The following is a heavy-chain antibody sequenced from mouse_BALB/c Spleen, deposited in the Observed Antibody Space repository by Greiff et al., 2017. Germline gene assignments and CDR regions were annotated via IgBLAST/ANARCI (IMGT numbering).Heavy chain of an antibody. CDR3: ARGFYYYGSSYGDY. J-gene: IGHJ4*01. CDR1: GFTFSSYA. CDR2: ISSGGST. D-gene: IGHD1-1*01. V-gene: IGHV5-6-5*01. Sequence: EVKLVESGGGLVKPGGSLKLSCAASGFTFSSYAMSWVRQTPEKRLEWVASISSGGSTYYPDSVKGRFTISRDNARNILYLQMSSLRSEDTAMYYCARGFYYYGSSYGDYWGQGTSVTVSS.